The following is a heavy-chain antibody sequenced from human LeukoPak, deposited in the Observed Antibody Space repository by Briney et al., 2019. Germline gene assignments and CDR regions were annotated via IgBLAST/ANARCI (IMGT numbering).Heavy chain of an antibody. J-gene: IGHJ4*02. CDR2: IWYDGSNK. V-gene: IGHV3-30*02. Sequence: GGSLGLSCAASGFTFSSYGMHWVRQAPGKGLEWVAVIWYDGSNKYYADSVKGRFTISRDNSKNTLYLQMNSLRAEDTAVYYCAKGGTAMAFDYWGQGTLITVSS. CDR1: GFTFSSYG. CDR3: AKGGTAMAFDY. D-gene: IGHD5-18*01.